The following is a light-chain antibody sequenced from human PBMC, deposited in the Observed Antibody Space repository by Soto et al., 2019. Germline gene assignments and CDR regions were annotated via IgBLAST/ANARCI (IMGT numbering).Light chain of an antibody. CDR2: DVS. V-gene: IGLV2-14*01. J-gene: IGLJ1*01. Sequence: QSALTQPASVSGSPGQSITISCTGTSSDIGFYNYVSWYQQHPGKAPKLMIYDVSDRPSGISYRFSGSKSGNTASLTISGLQAEDEADYYCTSYTNRPSYVFVTGTKVTVL. CDR1: SSDIGFYNY. CDR3: TSYTNRPSYV.